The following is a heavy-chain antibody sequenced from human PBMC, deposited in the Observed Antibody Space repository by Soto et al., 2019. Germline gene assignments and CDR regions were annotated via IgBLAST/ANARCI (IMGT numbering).Heavy chain of an antibody. D-gene: IGHD3-22*01. CDR3: ARDRLRGYDNSGFYS. Sequence: QVQLVQSGAELRKPGASVKVSCKASGYRFGSYGINWVRQAPGQGLEWMGWINTDNGNRNYAQKFEDRVTMTTATSTNTVYMELRSLKPDDTAIYYCARDRLRGYDNSGFYSWGLGTLVTVSS. J-gene: IGHJ4*02. CDR1: GYRFGSYG. V-gene: IGHV1-18*01. CDR2: INTDNGNR.